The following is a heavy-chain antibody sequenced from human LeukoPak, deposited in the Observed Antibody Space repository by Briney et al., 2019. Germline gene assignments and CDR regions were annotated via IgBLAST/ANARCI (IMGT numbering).Heavy chain of an antibody. Sequence: ASVKVSCKASGYTFTSYGISWVRQAPGQGLEWMGWISAYNGNTNYAQKLQGRVTMTTDTSTSTAYMELRSLRSDDTAVYYCAKDLGYDYVWGEGNLYDHWGQGILVTVSS. D-gene: IGHD3-16*01. CDR1: GYTFTSYG. CDR3: AKDLGYDYVWGEGNLYDH. J-gene: IGHJ5*02. CDR2: ISAYNGNT. V-gene: IGHV1-18*01.